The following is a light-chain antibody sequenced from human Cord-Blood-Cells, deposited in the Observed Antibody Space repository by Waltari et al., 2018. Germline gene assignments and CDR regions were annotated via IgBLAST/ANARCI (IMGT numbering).Light chain of an antibody. CDR2: EGS. CDR1: SSDVGSSNL. CDR3: CSYAGSSTWV. J-gene: IGLJ3*02. V-gene: IGLV2-23*01. Sequence: QSALTQPASVSGPPGPSITIPCTGTSSDVGSSNLVSWYQQHPGKAPKLMIYEGSKRPSGVSNRFSGSKSGNTASLTISGLQAEDEADYYCCSYAGSSTWVFGGGTKLTVL.